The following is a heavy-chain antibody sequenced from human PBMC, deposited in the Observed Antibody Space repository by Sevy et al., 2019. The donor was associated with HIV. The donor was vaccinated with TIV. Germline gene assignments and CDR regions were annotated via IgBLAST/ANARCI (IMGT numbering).Heavy chain of an antibody. V-gene: IGHV3-7*01. CDR1: GFTFSDYY. J-gene: IGHJ4*02. D-gene: IGHD7-27*01. Sequence: GGSLRLSCAASGFTFSDYYMSWIRQAPGKGLESVANMNPSASEKYYVDSVKGRFTISRDNAKNSLYLQMNSLRAEDTAVYYCATDLNWANYWGQGTLVTVSS. CDR2: MNPSASEK. CDR3: ATDLNWANY.